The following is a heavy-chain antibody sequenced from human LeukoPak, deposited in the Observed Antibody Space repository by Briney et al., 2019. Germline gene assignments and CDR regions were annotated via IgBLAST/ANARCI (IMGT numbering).Heavy chain of an antibody. J-gene: IGHJ4*02. CDR1: GFTFDTYF. D-gene: IGHD1-7*01. V-gene: IGHV3-64D*06. CDR2: ISAYGGDT. Sequence: HPGGSLRLSCSASGFTFDTYFMHWVRQAPGKGLESVSAISAYGGDTYYADSVKGRFTISRDNSQYTLYLQMGSLRAEDTAVYYCARRGNFLDYWGQGTLVTVSS. CDR3: ARRGNFLDY.